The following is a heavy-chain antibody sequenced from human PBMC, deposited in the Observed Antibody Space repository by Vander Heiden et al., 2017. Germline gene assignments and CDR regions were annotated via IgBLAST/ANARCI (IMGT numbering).Heavy chain of an antibody. D-gene: IGHD3-10*01. J-gene: IGHJ4*02. CDR3: ARGDSDYYGSGRYFDY. CDR2: IYYSGST. V-gene: IGHV4-61*01. Sequence: PSETLSLTCTVSGGSVSSGSYYWSWIRQPPGKGLEWIGYIYYSGSTNYNPSLKSRVTISVDTSKNQFSLKLSSVTAADTAVYYCARGDSDYYGSGRYFDYWGQGTLVTVSS. CDR1: GGSVSSGSYY.